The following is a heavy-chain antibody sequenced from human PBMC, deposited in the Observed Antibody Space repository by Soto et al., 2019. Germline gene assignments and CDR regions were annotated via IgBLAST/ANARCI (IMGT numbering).Heavy chain of an antibody. V-gene: IGHV3-74*01. Sequence: EVQLVESGGGLVQPGGSLRLSCTASGFNFSRFWTHWVRQVPGRGLVWVSHINSDGSRTSYADSVKGRFTISRDNAQNTLYLQMNSLRAEDTAVYYCARDLSSCSSARCYSFYYGVDVWGQGTTVTVSS. D-gene: IGHD2-2*01. J-gene: IGHJ6*02. CDR3: ARDLSSCSSARCYSFYYGVDV. CDR1: GFNFSRFW. CDR2: INSDGSRT.